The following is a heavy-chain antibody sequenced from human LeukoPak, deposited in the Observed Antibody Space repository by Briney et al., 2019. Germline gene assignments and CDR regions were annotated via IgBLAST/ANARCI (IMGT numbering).Heavy chain of an antibody. V-gene: IGHV3-30*18. D-gene: IGHD3-10*01. J-gene: IGHJ4*02. CDR2: ISYDGSNK. Sequence: GGSLRLSCAASGFTFSTYWMHWVRQAPGKGLEWVAVISYDGSNKYYADSVKGRFTISRDNSKNTLYLLMNSLRAEDTAVYYCAKDPGATYYYGSGSYVFDYWGQGTLVTVSS. CDR1: GFTFSTYW. CDR3: AKDPGATYYYGSGSYVFDY.